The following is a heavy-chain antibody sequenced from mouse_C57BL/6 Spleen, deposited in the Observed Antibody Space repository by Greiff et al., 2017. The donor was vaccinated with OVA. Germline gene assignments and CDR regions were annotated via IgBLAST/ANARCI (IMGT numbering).Heavy chain of an antibody. D-gene: IGHD2-4*01. CDR2: ISDGGSYT. CDR3: ARGQIFYDYDGYFDV. Sequence: EVQLVESGGGLVKPGGSLKLSCAASGFTFSSYAMSWVRQTPEKRLEWVATISDGGSYTYYPDNVKGRFTISRDNAKNNLYLQMSHLKSEDTAMYYCARGQIFYDYDGYFDVWGTGTTVTVSS. V-gene: IGHV5-4*01. J-gene: IGHJ1*03. CDR1: GFTFSSYA.